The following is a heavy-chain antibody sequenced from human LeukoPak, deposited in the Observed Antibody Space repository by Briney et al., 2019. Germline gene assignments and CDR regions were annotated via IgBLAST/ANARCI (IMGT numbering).Heavy chain of an antibody. J-gene: IGHJ4*02. D-gene: IGHD3/OR15-3a*01. CDR3: ARQTGSGLFILP. CDR2: IYYSGST. CDR1: GGSISSSSYY. Sequence: SETLSLTRTVSGGSISSSSYYWGWIRQPPGKGLEWIGSIYYSGSTYYNPSLKSRVTISVDTSKNQFSLKLSSVTAADTAVYYCARQTGSGLFILPGGQGTLVTVSS. V-gene: IGHV4-39*07.